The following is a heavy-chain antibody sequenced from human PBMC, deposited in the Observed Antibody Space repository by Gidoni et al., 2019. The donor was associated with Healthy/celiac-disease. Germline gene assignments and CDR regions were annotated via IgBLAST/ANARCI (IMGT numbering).Heavy chain of an antibody. CDR3: ARWGYYYGSGSNFYYYYYMDV. CDR1: GYTFTSYD. CDR2: MNPNSGNT. J-gene: IGHJ6*03. D-gene: IGHD3-10*01. Sequence: QVQLVQSGAEVKKPGASVKVSCKASGYTFTSYDINWVRQATGQGLEWMGWMNPNSGNTGYAQKFQGRVTMTRNTSISTAYMELSSLRSEDTAVYYCARWGYYYGSGSNFYYYYYMDVWGKGTTVTVSS. V-gene: IGHV1-8*01.